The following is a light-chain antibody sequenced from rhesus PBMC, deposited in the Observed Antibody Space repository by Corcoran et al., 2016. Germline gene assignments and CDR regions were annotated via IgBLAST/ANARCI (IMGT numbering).Light chain of an antibody. J-gene: IGKJ3*01. Sequence: DVVMTQSPLSLPITPGQPASISCRSSPSLVHSNGNTYSSWFQQKPGQPPRRLFYEVSNRDSGVPDRFSGSGAGTDFILKISRVEAEDVGVYYCGQGTNLPVTFGPGTKVDIK. V-gene: IGKV2-65*01. CDR3: GQGTNLPVT. CDR1: PSLVHSNGNTY. CDR2: EVS.